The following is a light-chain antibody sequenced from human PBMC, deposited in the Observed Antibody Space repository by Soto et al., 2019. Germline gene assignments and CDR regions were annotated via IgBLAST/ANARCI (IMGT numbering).Light chain of an antibody. CDR2: GAS. CDR3: QQYGISPYT. CDR1: QSVSGTD. Sequence: EIVLTQSPGTLSLSPGERATISCRASQSVSGTDLAWYQQKPGQAPRLLIYGASSWATGIPTRFSGSGSGTHFTLTINRLEPEDSAVYYCQQYGISPYTFGQGTKLEIK. V-gene: IGKV3-20*01. J-gene: IGKJ2*01.